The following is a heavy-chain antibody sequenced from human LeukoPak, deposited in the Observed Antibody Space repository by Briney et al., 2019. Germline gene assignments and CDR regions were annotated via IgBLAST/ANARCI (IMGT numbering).Heavy chain of an antibody. CDR2: INHSGST. V-gene: IGHV4-34*01. CDR1: GGSFSGYY. D-gene: IGHD3-3*01. Sequence: SETLSLTCAVYGGSFSGYYWSWIRQPPGKGLEWIGEINHSGSTNYNPSLKSRVTISVDTSKNQFSLKLSSVTAADMAVYYCARRITIFGVTRNWFDPWGQGTLVTVSS. CDR3: ARRITIFGVTRNWFDP. J-gene: IGHJ5*02.